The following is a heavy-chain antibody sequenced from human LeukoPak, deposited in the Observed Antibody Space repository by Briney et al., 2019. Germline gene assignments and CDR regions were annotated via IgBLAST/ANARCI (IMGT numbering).Heavy chain of an antibody. CDR1: GFTFSSYG. CDR3: AKTRSRNMVTFGGVENWFDP. Sequence: GGSLRLSCAAPGFTFSSYGMHWVRQAPGKGLEWVAVISYDGSNRYYADSVKGRFTISRDTSKNTLYLQMNSLRAEDTAVYYCAKTRSRNMVTFGGVENWFDPWGQGTLVTVSS. CDR2: ISYDGSNR. D-gene: IGHD3-16*01. J-gene: IGHJ5*02. V-gene: IGHV3-30*18.